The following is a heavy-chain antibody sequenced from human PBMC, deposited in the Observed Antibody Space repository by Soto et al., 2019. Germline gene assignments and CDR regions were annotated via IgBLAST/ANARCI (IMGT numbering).Heavy chain of an antibody. J-gene: IGHJ5*02. Sequence: ASVKVPCKASGYTFTGYNMHWVRQAPGQGLEWMGWINPNSGGTNYAQKFQGWVTMTRDTSISTAYMELSRLRSDDTAVNYWAGEAYYYDSSGYTALNTQGIWFDPWGQGTLVTVSS. CDR1: GYTFTGYN. CDR3: AGEAYYYDSSGYTALNTQGIWFDP. D-gene: IGHD3-22*01. V-gene: IGHV1-2*04. CDR2: INPNSGGT.